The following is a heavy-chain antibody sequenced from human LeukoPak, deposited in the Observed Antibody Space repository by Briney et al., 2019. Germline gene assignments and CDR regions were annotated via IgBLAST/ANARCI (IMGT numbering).Heavy chain of an antibody. CDR3: AKAEIAVAFFDY. V-gene: IGHV3-30*18. CDR2: ISYDGSNK. CDR1: GFTFSSYG. Sequence: GGSLRLSCAASGFTFSSYGMHWVRPAPGKGLEWVAVISYDGSNKYYADSVKGRFTISRDNSKNTLYLQMNSLRAEDTAVYYCAKAEIAVAFFDYWGQGTLVTVSS. J-gene: IGHJ4*02. D-gene: IGHD6-19*01.